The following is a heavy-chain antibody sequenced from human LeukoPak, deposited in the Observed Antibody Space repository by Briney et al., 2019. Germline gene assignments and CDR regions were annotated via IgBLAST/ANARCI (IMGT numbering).Heavy chain of an antibody. Sequence: PGGSLRLSCAASGFTFNYAWMSWVRQAPGKGLEWVGRFKSRTDGGTTDYAAPVNGRFTISRDVSKDTLYLQMNSLETEDTAVYYCNTEGWWAVAGTSPFDYWGQGTLVTVSS. CDR1: GFTFNYAW. D-gene: IGHD6-19*01. CDR2: FKSRTDGGTT. CDR3: NTEGWWAVAGTSPFDY. J-gene: IGHJ4*02. V-gene: IGHV3-15*01.